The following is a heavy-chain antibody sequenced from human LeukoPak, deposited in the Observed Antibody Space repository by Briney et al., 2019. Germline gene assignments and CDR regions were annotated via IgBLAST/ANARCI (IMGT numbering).Heavy chain of an antibody. CDR1: GGSISSYY. J-gene: IGHJ6*03. V-gene: IGHV4-4*07. CDR3: ARGFSSSSPWYYYYYMDV. CDR2: IYTSGST. D-gene: IGHD6-6*01. Sequence: PSETLSLTCTVSGGSISSYYWSWIRQPAGKGLEWLGRIYTSGSTNYNPSLKSRVTMSVDTSKNQFSLKLSSVTAADTAVYYCARGFSSSSPWYYYYYMDVWGKGTTVTVSS.